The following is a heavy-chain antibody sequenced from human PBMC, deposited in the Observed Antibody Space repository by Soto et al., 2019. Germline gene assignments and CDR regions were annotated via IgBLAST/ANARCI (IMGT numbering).Heavy chain of an antibody. CDR1: GFSLPTRGVG. CDR3: AHIPNYYQYDWFDP. V-gene: IGHV2-5*02. J-gene: IGHJ5*02. D-gene: IGHD3-16*01. CDR2: IYWDDDK. Sequence: QITLKGSGPPLVKPTQPLPLTCPFSGFSLPTRGVGVGWIRQPPGKALECLALIYWDDDKPYSPSLQSRLSITKDTSKNQVVLTMTNVDPVDTATYYCAHIPNYYQYDWFDPWGQGTLVSVSS.